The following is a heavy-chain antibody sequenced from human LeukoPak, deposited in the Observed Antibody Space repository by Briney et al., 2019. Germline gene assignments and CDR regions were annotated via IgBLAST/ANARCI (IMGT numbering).Heavy chain of an antibody. Sequence: GGSLRLSCAASGFTFSSYGMHWVRQAPGKGLEWVAFIQYDGSNKYYADSVKGRFTISRDNSKNTLYLQMNSLRAEDTAVYYCAKDSGVGMATTFSILDIWGQGTMVAVSS. J-gene: IGHJ3*02. CDR1: GFTFSSYG. V-gene: IGHV3-30*02. CDR3: AKDSGVGMATTFSILDI. CDR2: IQYDGSNK. D-gene: IGHD5-24*01.